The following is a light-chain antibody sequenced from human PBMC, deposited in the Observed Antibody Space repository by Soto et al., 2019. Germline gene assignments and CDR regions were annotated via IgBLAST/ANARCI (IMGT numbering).Light chain of an antibody. CDR1: SSNIGAGYD. CDR3: QSYDTSLSGPYV. V-gene: IGLV1-40*01. CDR2: SNN. J-gene: IGLJ1*01. Sequence: QSVLTQPPSVSGAPGQRVTISCTGSSSNIGAGYDVHWYQQLPGTAPKFLIYSNNNRPSGVPDRFSGSKSGTSASLAITGLQAEDEADYYCQSYDTSLSGPYVFGTGTKVTVL.